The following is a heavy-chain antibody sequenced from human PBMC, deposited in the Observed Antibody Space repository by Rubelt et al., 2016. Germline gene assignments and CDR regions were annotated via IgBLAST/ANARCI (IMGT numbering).Heavy chain of an antibody. D-gene: IGHD6-13*01. CDR2: IYYSGST. CDR1: GGSINSYY. V-gene: IGHV4-59*08. Sequence: QVQLQESGPGLVKPSETLSLTCTVSGGSINSYYWSWIRQPPGKGLEWIAYIYYSGSTKYNPSLMSRLTISVDTSKNQFSLKMRSVTAADTAVYYCASRTYSSSPFDPWGQGTLVTVSS. J-gene: IGHJ5*02. CDR3: ASRTYSSSPFDP.